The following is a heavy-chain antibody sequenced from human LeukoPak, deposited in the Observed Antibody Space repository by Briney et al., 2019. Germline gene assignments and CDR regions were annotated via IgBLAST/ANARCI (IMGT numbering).Heavy chain of an antibody. CDR2: IKAGNGDT. Sequence: GGSLKVSCEASGYIFTEYVVHWGRQAPEQRAEWMGWIKAGNGDTNYSQNFQDGLTITRDTSASTVYMELRSLTSEDTALYYCARDDCGDTCYPGGYWRQGTLVTVSS. V-gene: IGHV1-3*01. D-gene: IGHD2-21*01. CDR3: ARDDCGDTCYPGGY. CDR1: GYIFTEYV. J-gene: IGHJ4*02.